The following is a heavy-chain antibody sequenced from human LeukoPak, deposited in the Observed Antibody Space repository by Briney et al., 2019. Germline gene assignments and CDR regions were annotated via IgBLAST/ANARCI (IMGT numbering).Heavy chain of an antibody. D-gene: IGHD3-3*01. CDR1: GFTFSNHA. J-gene: IGHJ4*02. V-gene: IGHV3-23*01. CDR2: ISDRGSSI. CDR3: VRNDPSGVGLDY. Sequence: PGGSLRLSCAASGFTFSNHAMTWVRQAPGKGLEWLSNISDRGSSINYAVSVKGRFSISRDNAKNTLYLQMNSLRDEDTAVYYCVRNDPSGVGLDYGGEGPLFTASS.